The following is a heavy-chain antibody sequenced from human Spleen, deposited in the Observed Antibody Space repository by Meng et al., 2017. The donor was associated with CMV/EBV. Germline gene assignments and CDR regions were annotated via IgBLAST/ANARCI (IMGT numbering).Heavy chain of an antibody. CDR3: AREPFGYCSGDSCHQNYGMDV. Sequence: GSLRLSCTVSGGSVSSDTYYWNWIRQSPGKGLEWIAYISNSGSTAYSPSLKSRVTISLDTSKNQFSLKLTSVTSADTAVYYCAREPFGYCSGDSCHQNYGMDVWGQGTTVTVSS. V-gene: IGHV4-61*01. CDR1: GGSVSSDTYY. CDR2: ISNSGST. J-gene: IGHJ6*02. D-gene: IGHD2-15*01.